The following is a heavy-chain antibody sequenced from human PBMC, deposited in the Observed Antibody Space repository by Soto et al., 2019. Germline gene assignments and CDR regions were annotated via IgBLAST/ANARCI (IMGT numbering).Heavy chain of an antibody. Sequence: QVQLVESGGGVVQPGRSLRLSCAASGFTFSSYAMHWVRQAPGKGLEWVAVISYDGSNKYYADSVKGRFTISRDNSKNTLYLQMNSLRAEDRAVYYCARPVDGGYASFDYWGQGTLVTVSS. CDR3: ARPVDGGYASFDY. V-gene: IGHV3-30-3*01. CDR2: ISYDGSNK. D-gene: IGHD5-12*01. CDR1: GFTFSSYA. J-gene: IGHJ4*02.